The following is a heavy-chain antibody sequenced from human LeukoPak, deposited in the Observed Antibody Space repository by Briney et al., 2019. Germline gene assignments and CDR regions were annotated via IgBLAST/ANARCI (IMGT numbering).Heavy chain of an antibody. J-gene: IGHJ4*02. CDR2: IIPIFGTA. Sequence: GASVKVSCKASGGTFSSNAISWVRQAPGQGLEWMGGIIPIFGTANYAQKFQGRVTITTDESTSTAYMELSSLRSEDTAVYYCASLAVADGFDYWGQGTLVTVSS. CDR1: GGTFSSNA. V-gene: IGHV1-69*05. D-gene: IGHD6-19*01. CDR3: ASLAVADGFDY.